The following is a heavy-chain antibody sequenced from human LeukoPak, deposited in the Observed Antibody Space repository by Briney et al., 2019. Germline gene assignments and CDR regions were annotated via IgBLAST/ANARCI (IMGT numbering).Heavy chain of an antibody. CDR1: GYSFTSYW. D-gene: IGHD5-18*01. CDR2: LYPGDSDT. CDR3: ASPWGGSYGPWVY. V-gene: IGHV5-51*01. Sequence: GGSLKISCKGSGYSFTSYWFGWVRQMPGNGLEWMGILYPGDSDTRYSPSFQGQVTISADKSISTAYLQWSSLKASDTAMYYGASPWGGSYGPWVYWGQGPLVPVSS. J-gene: IGHJ4*02.